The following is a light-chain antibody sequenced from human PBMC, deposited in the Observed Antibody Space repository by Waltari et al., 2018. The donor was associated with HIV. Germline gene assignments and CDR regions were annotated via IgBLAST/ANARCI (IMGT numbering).Light chain of an antibody. Sequence: VLTQSPGTLSLSPGERATLSCRASQSVSSNYLAWYQQKPGQAPRLLIYGASSRATGIPDRFSGSGSGTDFTLTISRLEPEDFAVYYCQQYGSSPSWTFGQGSKVEIK. CDR1: QSVSSNY. V-gene: IGKV3-20*01. CDR2: GAS. J-gene: IGKJ1*01. CDR3: QQYGSSPSWT.